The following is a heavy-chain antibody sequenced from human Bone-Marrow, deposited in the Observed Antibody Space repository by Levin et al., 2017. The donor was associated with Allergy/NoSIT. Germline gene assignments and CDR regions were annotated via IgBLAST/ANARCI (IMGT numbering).Heavy chain of an antibody. J-gene: IGHJ4*02. D-gene: IGHD3-22*01. CDR3: ARGFRLSAYTY. CDR2: INPNSGDT. V-gene: IGHV1-2*02. Sequence: GASVKVSCKASGYTFTAYYIHWVRQAPGRGLEWMGWINPNSGDTNYAQTFAGRVTLTRDTSTRTAYMEMSGLRFDDTAVYYCARGFRLSAYTYWGQGTLVTVSS. CDR1: GYTFTAYY.